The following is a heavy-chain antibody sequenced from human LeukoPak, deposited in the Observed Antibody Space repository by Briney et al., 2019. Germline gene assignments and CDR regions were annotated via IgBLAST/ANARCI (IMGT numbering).Heavy chain of an antibody. CDR3: ARVTSLWFGELFLRSENWFDP. J-gene: IGHJ5*02. Sequence: PGGSREPSCPPLEFTPRTIRITWAPQAQGRGREWASSISISSSYIYYADSVKGRFTISRDNAKNSLYLQMNSLRAEDTAVYYCARVTSLWFGELFLRSENWFDPWGQGTLVTVSS. V-gene: IGHV3-21*01. CDR2: ISISSSYI. D-gene: IGHD3-10*01. CDR1: EFTPRTIR.